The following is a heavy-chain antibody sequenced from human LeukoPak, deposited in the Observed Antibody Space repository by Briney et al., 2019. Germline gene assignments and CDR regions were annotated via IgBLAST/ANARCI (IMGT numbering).Heavy chain of an antibody. V-gene: IGHV1-69*01. Sequence: GASVKVSCKASGGTFSSYAISWVRQAPGQGLEWMGGIIPIFGTANYAQKFQGRVTITADESTSTAYMELGSLRSEDTAVYYCARGYYDSSGCIDYWGQGTLVTVSS. CDR1: GGTFSSYA. CDR2: IIPIFGTA. J-gene: IGHJ4*02. CDR3: ARGYYDSSGCIDY. D-gene: IGHD3-22*01.